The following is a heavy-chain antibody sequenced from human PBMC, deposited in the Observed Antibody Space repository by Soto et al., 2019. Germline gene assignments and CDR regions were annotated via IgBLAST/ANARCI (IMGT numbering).Heavy chain of an antibody. J-gene: IGHJ4*02. CDR2: ITPTGGST. D-gene: IGHD5-12*01. CDR1: GFTFSDHA. CDR3: AKGRGPNSRDGYKDY. Sequence: EVQLLESGGGLVQPGGSLRLSCAASGFTFSDHAMSWVRQAPGKGLEWVSAITPTGGSTYNADSVKGRFTISRDNSKNTLYLQMNSLRAEDTAVYYCAKGRGPNSRDGYKDYWGQGTLVTVSS. V-gene: IGHV3-23*01.